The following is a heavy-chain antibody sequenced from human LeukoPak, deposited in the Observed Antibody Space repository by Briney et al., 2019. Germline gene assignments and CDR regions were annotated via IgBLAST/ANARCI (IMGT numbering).Heavy chain of an antibody. CDR1: GDSLSSDRW. Sequence: SETLSLTCAVSGDSLSSDRWWSWVRRPPGNGLEWIGEIYHSGRTNYDPSLKSRVTISVDKSKNQFSLNLNSVTAADTAVYYCTSNGLYCLDYWGQGTLVTVSS. CDR2: IYHSGRT. D-gene: IGHD2-8*01. V-gene: IGHV4-4*02. J-gene: IGHJ4*02. CDR3: TSNGLYCLDY.